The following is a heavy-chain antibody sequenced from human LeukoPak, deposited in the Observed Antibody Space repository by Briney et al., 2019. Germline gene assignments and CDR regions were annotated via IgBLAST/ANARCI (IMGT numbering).Heavy chain of an antibody. D-gene: IGHD3-3*01. CDR3: AKDGQYDFWSGYSPRPAFDI. CDR2: IRSKAYSGTT. V-gene: IGHV3-49*03. CDR1: GFTFGDYA. J-gene: IGHJ3*02. Sequence: GGSMRLSCTASGFTFGDYAMSWFREAPGKGLEWVGFIRSKAYSGTTEYAASVKGRFTISRDDSKSIAYLQMNSLKTEDTAVYYCAKDGQYDFWSGYSPRPAFDIWGQGTMVTVSS.